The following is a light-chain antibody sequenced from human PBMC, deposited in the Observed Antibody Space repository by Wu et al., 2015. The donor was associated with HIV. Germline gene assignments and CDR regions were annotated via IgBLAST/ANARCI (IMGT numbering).Light chain of an antibody. J-gene: IGKJ1*01. V-gene: IGKV1-12*01. Sequence: QSPSSVSASVGDKITITCRASQDVSSALAWYQQKPGKAPKLLIYSTSSLENGVPSRFSGSGSGTEFSLTISSLQPDDFAVYFCQQANDFPPTFGQGTEGGHQT. CDR3: QQANDFPPT. CDR1: QDVSSA. CDR2: STS.